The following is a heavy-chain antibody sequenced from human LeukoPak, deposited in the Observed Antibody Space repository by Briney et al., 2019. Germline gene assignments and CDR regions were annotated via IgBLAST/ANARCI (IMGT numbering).Heavy chain of an antibody. Sequence: AETLSLTCGVYGGSFSGYYWSWLRQPPGKGLEWVGEINHSGSTNYDPSLKSRVTISVDTSKNQFSLKLSSVTAADTAVYYCARGWDIWGQGTMVTVSS. CDR1: GGSFSGYY. V-gene: IGHV4-34*01. CDR2: INHSGST. CDR3: ARGWDI. J-gene: IGHJ3*02.